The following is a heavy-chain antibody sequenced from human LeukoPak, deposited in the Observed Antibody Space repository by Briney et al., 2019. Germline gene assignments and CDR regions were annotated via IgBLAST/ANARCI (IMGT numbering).Heavy chain of an antibody. CDR1: GYRFTSHW. D-gene: IGHD1-26*01. CDR3: ARQGPIRGSYSLAFDI. Sequence: GESLKISCKGSGYRFTSHWIGWVRQTPGKGLEWMGIIYPGDSDTRYSPSFQGQVTISADKSISTAYLQWSSLKASDTAIYYCARQGPIRGSYSLAFDIWGQGTMVTVSS. V-gene: IGHV5-51*01. J-gene: IGHJ3*02. CDR2: IYPGDSDT.